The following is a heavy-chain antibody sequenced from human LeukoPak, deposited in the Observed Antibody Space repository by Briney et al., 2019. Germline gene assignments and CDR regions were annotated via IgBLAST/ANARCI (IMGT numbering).Heavy chain of an antibody. CDR1: GGSISSGSYY. V-gene: IGHV4-61*02. CDR2: IYTSGST. CDR3: ARETLTTVVTLDYYYYYYMDV. Sequence: PSQTLSLTCTVSGGSISSGSYYWNWIRQPAGKGLEWIGRIYTSGSTNYNPSLKSRVTISVDTSKNQFSLKLSSVTAADTAVYYCARETLTTVVTLDYYYYYYMDVWGKGTTVTISS. D-gene: IGHD4-23*01. J-gene: IGHJ6*03.